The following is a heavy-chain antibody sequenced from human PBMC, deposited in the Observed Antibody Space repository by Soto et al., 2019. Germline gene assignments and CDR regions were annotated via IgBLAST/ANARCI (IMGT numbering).Heavy chain of an antibody. CDR1: GLTFSTFA. CDR3: AKDGDYDSYGYYYAGRSKPYFGMDV. J-gene: IGHJ6*02. D-gene: IGHD3-22*01. CDR2: ISGSGGTT. Sequence: GGSLRLSCAASGLTFSTFAMSWVRQAPGKGMEWVSAISGSGGTTYNADSVKGRFTISRDNSKNTLYLQMNRLRAEDTAVYLCAKDGDYDSYGYYYAGRSKPYFGMDVWGPGTSVTVFS. V-gene: IGHV3-23*01.